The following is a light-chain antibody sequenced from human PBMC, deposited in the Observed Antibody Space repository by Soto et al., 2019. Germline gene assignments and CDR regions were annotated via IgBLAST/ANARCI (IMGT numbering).Light chain of an antibody. CDR1: QSLSSW. J-gene: IGKJ1*01. CDR3: QQYYSYRT. Sequence: DIQVTQSPSTLSASVGDRVTITCRASQSLSSWLAWYQQKPGKAPKLLIYDASSLESGVPSRFSGSGSGTEFTLTISSLQPDDFATYYCQQYYSYRTFGQGTKVDIK. CDR2: DAS. V-gene: IGKV1-5*01.